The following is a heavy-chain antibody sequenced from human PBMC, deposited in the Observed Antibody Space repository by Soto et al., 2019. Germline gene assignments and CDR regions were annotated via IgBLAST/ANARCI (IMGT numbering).Heavy chain of an antibody. CDR1: GGSISSGGYY. Sequence: QVQLQESGPGLVTPSQTLSLTCTVSGGSISSGGYYWSWIRQHPGKGMEWTGYIYCSGSTYYNPSLKSRVTMSADTSKNQFSLKLSSVTGADTAVYYCARGVRDGYIKWGFDPWGQGTLVTVSS. CDR2: IYCSGST. CDR3: ARGVRDGYIKWGFDP. D-gene: IGHD5-12*01. V-gene: IGHV4-31*03. J-gene: IGHJ5*02.